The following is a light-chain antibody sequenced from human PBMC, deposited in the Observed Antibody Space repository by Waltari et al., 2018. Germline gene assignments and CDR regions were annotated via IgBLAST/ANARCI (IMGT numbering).Light chain of an antibody. Sequence: FELTQPPSVSVSPGLTATITCSGDKLESKYVCWYQQKPGQAPVLVIHQDTERPSGIPERFSGSKSGDPATLTISGTQAMDEADYYCQAGDTSTVDTVVFGGGTKLTVL. CDR3: QAGDTSTVDTVV. V-gene: IGLV3-1*01. CDR1: KLESKY. CDR2: QDT. J-gene: IGLJ2*01.